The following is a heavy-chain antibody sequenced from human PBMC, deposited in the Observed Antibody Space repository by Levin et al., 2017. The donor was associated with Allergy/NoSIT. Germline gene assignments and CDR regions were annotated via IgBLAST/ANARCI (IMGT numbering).Heavy chain of an antibody. V-gene: IGHV3-30*03. CDR3: AALSACSGGSCYYPNDAFDI. D-gene: IGHD2-15*01. CDR1: GFTFSSYG. CDR2: ISYDGSNK. J-gene: IGHJ3*02. Sequence: GESLKISCAASGFTFSSYGMHWVRQAPGKGLEWVAVISYDGSNKYYADSVKGRFTISRDNSKNTLYLQMNSLRAEDTAVYYCAALSACSGGSCYYPNDAFDIWGQGTMVTVSS.